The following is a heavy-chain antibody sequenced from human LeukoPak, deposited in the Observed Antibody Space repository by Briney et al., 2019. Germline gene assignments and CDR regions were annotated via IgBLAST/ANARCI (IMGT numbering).Heavy chain of an antibody. CDR2: ISSSGSTI. V-gene: IGHV3-11*01. CDR3: ASLRYCSGGSCPPSYYYYGMDV. CDR1: GFTFSDYY. D-gene: IGHD2-15*01. Sequence: GGSLRLSCAAYGFTFSDYYMSWIRQAPGKGLEWVSYISSSGSTIYYADSVKGRFTISRDNAKNSLYLQMNSLRAEDTAVYYCASLRYCSGGSCPPSYYYYGMDVWGQGTTVTVSS. J-gene: IGHJ6*02.